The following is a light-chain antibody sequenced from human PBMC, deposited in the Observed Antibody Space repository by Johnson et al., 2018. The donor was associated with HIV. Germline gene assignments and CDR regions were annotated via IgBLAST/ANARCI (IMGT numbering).Light chain of an antibody. V-gene: IGLV1-51*01. CDR2: DNN. CDR3: GTWDNSLTAYV. CDR1: SSNIGNNY. J-gene: IGLJ1*01. Sequence: VLTQPPSVSAAPGQKVTISCSGSSSNIGNNYVSWYQQLPGTAPKLLIYDNNKRPSGIPDRFSGSKSGTSATLGITGLQTGDEADYYCGTWDNSLTAYVFGTGTKVTV.